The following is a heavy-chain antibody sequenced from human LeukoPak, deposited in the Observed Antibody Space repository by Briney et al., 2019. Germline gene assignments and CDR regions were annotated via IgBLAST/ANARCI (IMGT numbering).Heavy chain of an antibody. CDR2: ISWNSGSI. D-gene: IGHD3-22*01. Sequence: GGSLRLSCAASGFTFDDYAMHWVRQAPGKGLEWVSGISWNSGSIGYADSVKGRFTISRDNAKNSLYLQMNSLRAEDTAVYYCARDHVPNYYDSSGYYGDWGQGTLVTVSS. CDR1: GFTFDDYA. CDR3: ARDHVPNYYDSSGYYGD. J-gene: IGHJ4*02. V-gene: IGHV3-9*01.